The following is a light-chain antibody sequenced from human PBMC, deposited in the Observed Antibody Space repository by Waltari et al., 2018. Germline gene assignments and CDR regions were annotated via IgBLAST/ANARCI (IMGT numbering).Light chain of an antibody. CDR2: FGS. J-gene: IGKJ1*01. Sequence: IVVTQSPLSLPVTPGEPASISCRSRQSLLDRNGYNLLDWYLQKPGQSPQLLIYFGSNRASGVPDRFSGSGSGRDFTLKISRVEAEDVGVYYCMQALQTPWTFGQGTKVEIK. V-gene: IGKV2-28*01. CDR1: QSLLDRNGYNL. CDR3: MQALQTPWT.